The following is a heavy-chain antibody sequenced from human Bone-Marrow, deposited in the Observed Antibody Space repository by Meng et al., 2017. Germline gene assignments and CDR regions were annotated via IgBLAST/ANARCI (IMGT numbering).Heavy chain of an antibody. CDR1: GSTLSRYA. Sequence: QVQLVLSGSELRKPGASVKVSCKASGSTLSRYAINWLRQAPGQGLEWMGWISTNNGNPTYAQGFTGRFVFSLDTSVSTAYLQISTLKADDTAVYYCTRDGYSDCSRTSCFDFWGQGTLVTVSS. J-gene: IGHJ4*02. CDR3: TRDGYSDCSRTSCFDF. D-gene: IGHD2-2*01. V-gene: IGHV7-4-1*02. CDR2: ISTNNGNP.